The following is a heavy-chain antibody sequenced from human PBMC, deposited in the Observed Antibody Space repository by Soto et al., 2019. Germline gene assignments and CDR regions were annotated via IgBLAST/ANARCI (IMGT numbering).Heavy chain of an antibody. CDR2: ISEYNGNT. D-gene: IGHD6-19*01. J-gene: IGHJ4*02. CDR1: GYTFTSYG. CDR3: ARESVEQSINY. Sequence: QVQLVQSGAEVKKPGASVKVSCKASGYTFTSYGISWVRQAPGQGLEWMGWISEYNGNTKYAQKLQGRVTMTPDRSTSTAYMELRSLRADDTAVYYWARESVEQSINYWGQGTLVTVSS. V-gene: IGHV1-18*01.